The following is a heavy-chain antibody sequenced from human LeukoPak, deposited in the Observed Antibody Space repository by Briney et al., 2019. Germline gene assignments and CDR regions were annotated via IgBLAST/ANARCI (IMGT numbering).Heavy chain of an antibody. CDR2: ISCYNGNT. Sequence: GASVTVSCKASGYTFTKYGITWVRQAPGQGLEWVGWISCYNGNTNYAQKFQGRVTMTTDTSTSTAYMELRSLRSDDTALYYCGSGIAATFELYSDYWGQGTLVTVSS. D-gene: IGHD2-15*01. CDR3: GSGIAATFELYSDY. J-gene: IGHJ4*02. CDR1: GYTFTKYG. V-gene: IGHV1-18*01.